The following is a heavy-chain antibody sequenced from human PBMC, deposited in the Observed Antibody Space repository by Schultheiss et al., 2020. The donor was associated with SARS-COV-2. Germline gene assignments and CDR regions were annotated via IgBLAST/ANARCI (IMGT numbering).Heavy chain of an antibody. CDR2: VGGSGGRT. Sequence: GGSLRLSCAASGFTFDGYAMHWVRQAPGKGLEWVSVVGGSGGRTYYADSVKGRFTISRDNSRNTLYLQMHILRPEDTAVYYCAKGAVAGDDAFDLWGQGTLVTVSS. CDR3: AKGAVAGDDAFDL. D-gene: IGHD6-19*01. CDR1: GFTFDGYA. J-gene: IGHJ3*01. V-gene: IGHV3-23*01.